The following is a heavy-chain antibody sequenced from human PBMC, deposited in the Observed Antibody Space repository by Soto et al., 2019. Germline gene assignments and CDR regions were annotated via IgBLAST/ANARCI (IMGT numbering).Heavy chain of an antibody. CDR1: GGSFSGYY. Sequence: QVLLEQWGAGLLKPSETLSLTCAVYGGSFSGYYWTWIRQPPGRGLEWLGEINHSGITDYNPSLKSRVSISIDTSKNQFSLKLNSVTAADTAMYYCPVGPRMWLAGGGYWGQGTLVTVSS. J-gene: IGHJ4*02. D-gene: IGHD6-19*01. CDR3: PVGPRMWLAGGGY. CDR2: INHSGIT. V-gene: IGHV4-34*01.